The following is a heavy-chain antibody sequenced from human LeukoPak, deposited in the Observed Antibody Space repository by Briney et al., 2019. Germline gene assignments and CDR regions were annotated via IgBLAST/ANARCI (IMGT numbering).Heavy chain of an antibody. CDR1: GGSISSYY. V-gene: IGHV4-4*07. Sequence: SETLSLTCTVSGGSISSYYWSWIRQPAGKGLEWIGRIYSSGSTNYNPSLKSRVTIPIDTSKNQFSLKLTSVTAADTAVYYCVRGGELADYWGQGTLVTVSS. J-gene: IGHJ4*02. CDR3: VRGGELADY. CDR2: IYSSGST. D-gene: IGHD1-7*01.